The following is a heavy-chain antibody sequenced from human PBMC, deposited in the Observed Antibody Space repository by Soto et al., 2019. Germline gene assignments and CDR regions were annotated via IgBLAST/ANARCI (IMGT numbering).Heavy chain of an antibody. CDR1: GYTFTSYA. J-gene: IGHJ6*02. Sequence: GASVKVSWKASGYTFTSYAMHWVRQAPGQRIEWMGWINAGNGNTKYSQKFQGRVTIIRDTSASTAYMELSSLRSEDTAVYYCARPSGYCISTSCYTDLDVWGQGTTVTVSS. CDR2: INAGNGNT. V-gene: IGHV1-3*01. CDR3: ARPSGYCISTSCYTDLDV. D-gene: IGHD2-2*02.